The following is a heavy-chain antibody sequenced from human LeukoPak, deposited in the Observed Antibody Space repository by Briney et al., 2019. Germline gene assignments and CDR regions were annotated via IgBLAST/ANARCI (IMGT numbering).Heavy chain of an antibody. D-gene: IGHD2-2*02. CDR1: GGTFSRYA. CDR2: IMPIFGTT. J-gene: IGHJ4*02. Sequence: SVKVSCKASGGTFSRYAMNWVRQAPGQGLEWMGGIMPIFGTTNYAQKFQGRVTITTDESTSTAYMELSSLKSEDTAVYYCARGTRDCSSASCYNYWGQGTLVTVSS. CDR3: ARGTRDCSSASCYNY. V-gene: IGHV1-69*05.